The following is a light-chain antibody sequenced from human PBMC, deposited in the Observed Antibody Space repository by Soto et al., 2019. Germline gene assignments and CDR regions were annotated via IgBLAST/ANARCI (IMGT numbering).Light chain of an antibody. CDR1: QSVSSY. Sequence: EIVLTQSPATLSLSPGEGATLSCRASQSVSSYFAWYQQKPGQTPRLLIYDASNRATGIPPRFSGSGSGTDFTLTISSLEPEDFAVYYCQQRSNWPWTFGQGTKVEIK. CDR2: DAS. J-gene: IGKJ1*01. V-gene: IGKV3-11*01. CDR3: QQRSNWPWT.